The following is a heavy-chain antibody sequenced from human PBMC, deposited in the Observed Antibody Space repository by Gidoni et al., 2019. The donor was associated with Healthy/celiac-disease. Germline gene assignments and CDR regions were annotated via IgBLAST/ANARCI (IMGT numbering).Heavy chain of an antibody. CDR2: IFSNDEK. CDR3: ARTLNHYGFWSGARTYYFDY. Sequence: QVTVKEAGPVLVKPTETLTLTCTVSGFAISNARMGGSWIRQPPGKALEWLAHIFSNDEKSYSTSLKSRLAISKDTSKSQVVLTMTNMDPVDTATYYCARTLNHYGFWSGARTYYFDYWGQGTLVTVSS. V-gene: IGHV2-26*01. CDR1: GFAISNARMG. J-gene: IGHJ4*02. D-gene: IGHD3-3*01.